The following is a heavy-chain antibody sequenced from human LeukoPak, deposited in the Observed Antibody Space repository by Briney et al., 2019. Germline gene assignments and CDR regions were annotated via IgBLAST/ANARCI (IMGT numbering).Heavy chain of an antibody. V-gene: IGHV1-46*01. CDR2: INPSDGST. CDR1: GYTFTSYY. D-gene: IGHD3-3*01. Sequence: ASVKVSCKASGYTFTSYYMHWVRQAPGQGLEWMGIINPSDGSTSYAQKFQGRVTMTRDTSTSTVYMELSSLRSEDTAVYYCARTGITTYYYYGMDVWGQGTTVTVSS. CDR3: ARTGITTYYYYGMDV. J-gene: IGHJ6*02.